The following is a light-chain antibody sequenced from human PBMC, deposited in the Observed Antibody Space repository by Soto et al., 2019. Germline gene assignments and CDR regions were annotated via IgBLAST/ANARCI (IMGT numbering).Light chain of an antibody. J-gene: IGLJ2*01. Sequence: QTVVTQPPSVSGAPGQRVTISCTGRSSNIGAGYDVHWYQQLPGTAPKLLIYGNINRPSGVPDRFSGSKSATSASLAITGLQAEDEADYYCQSYDSSLSGSVFGEGTQLTVL. V-gene: IGLV1-40*01. CDR2: GNI. CDR3: QSYDSSLSGSV. CDR1: SSNIGAGYD.